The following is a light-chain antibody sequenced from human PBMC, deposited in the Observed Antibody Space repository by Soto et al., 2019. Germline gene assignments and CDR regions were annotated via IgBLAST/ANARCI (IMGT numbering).Light chain of an antibody. Sequence: IQMTQSPSTLSASAGDRVTITCRASQSISPYLAWYQQKPGKAPKLLIYMASSLQSGVPSRFSGSGSGTEFTLTISSLQPDDFVTYYCQQSNSYPWTFGQGTQVDIK. CDR2: MAS. CDR1: QSISPY. V-gene: IGKV1-5*03. CDR3: QQSNSYPWT. J-gene: IGKJ1*01.